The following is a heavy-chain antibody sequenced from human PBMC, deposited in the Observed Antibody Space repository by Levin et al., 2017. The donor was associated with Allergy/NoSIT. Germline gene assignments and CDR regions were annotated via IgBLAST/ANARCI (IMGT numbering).Heavy chain of an antibody. J-gene: IGHJ5*01. D-gene: IGHD6-13*01. CDR2: IYPSDSDT. CDR1: GYSFTSHW. V-gene: IGHV5-51*01. CDR3: ARQSVAAVRYNWFDS. Sequence: GESLKISCKGSGYSFTSHWIGWVRQMPGKGLEWMGIIYPSDSDTRYSPSFQGQVTIPADKSISTAYLQWSSLKASDTAMYYCARQSVAAVRYNWFDSWGQGTLVTVSS.